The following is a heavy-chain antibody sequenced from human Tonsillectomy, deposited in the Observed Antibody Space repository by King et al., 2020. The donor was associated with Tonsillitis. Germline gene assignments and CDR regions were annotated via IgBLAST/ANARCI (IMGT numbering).Heavy chain of an antibody. J-gene: IGHJ4*02. V-gene: IGHV5-51*01. CDR1: GYSFSDYW. Sequence: VQLVESGAEVKKPGESLKISCKGSGYSFSDYWIGWVRQMPGKGLEWLGSIYPGDSDTTYSPSFQGQVTISADKSINTAYLQWSSLKASDTAMYYCASYCSGGRCYSLYHWGQGTLVTVSS. CDR2: IYPGDSDT. D-gene: IGHD2-15*01. CDR3: ASYCSGGRCYSLYH.